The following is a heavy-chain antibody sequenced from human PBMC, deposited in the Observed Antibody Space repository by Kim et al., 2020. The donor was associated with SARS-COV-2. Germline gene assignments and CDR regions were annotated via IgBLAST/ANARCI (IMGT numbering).Heavy chain of an antibody. CDR3: ARDYVMTLDAFDI. D-gene: IGHD3-22*01. Sequence: YAQKHQGRVTMTTDTSTSTAYMELRSLRSDDTAVYYCARDYVMTLDAFDIWGQGTMVTVSS. V-gene: IGHV1-18*01. J-gene: IGHJ3*02.